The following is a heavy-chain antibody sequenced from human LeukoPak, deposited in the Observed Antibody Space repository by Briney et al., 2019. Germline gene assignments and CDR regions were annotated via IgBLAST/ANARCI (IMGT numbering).Heavy chain of an antibody. V-gene: IGHV4-34*01. CDR3: ARGDLVVVTAIMPFDI. Sequence: KPSETLSLTCAVYGGSFSGYYWSWIRQPPGKGLEWIGEINHSGSTNYNPSLKSRVTISVDTSKNQFSLKLSSVTAADTAVYYCARGDLVVVTAIMPFDIWGQGTMVTVSS. CDR2: INHSGST. J-gene: IGHJ3*02. CDR1: GGSFSGYY. D-gene: IGHD2-21*02.